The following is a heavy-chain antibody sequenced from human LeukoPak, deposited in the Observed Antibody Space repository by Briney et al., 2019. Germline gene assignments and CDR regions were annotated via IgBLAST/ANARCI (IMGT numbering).Heavy chain of an antibody. J-gene: IGHJ6*02. Sequence: GGSLRLSCAASGFTFSSYAMHWVRQAPGKGLEWVAVISYDGSNKYYADSVKGRFTISRDNSKNTLYLQMDSLRGEDTAVYYCTRDLYDMNAWGQGTTVTVSS. CDR2: ISYDGSNK. CDR1: GFTFSSYA. CDR3: TRDLYDMNA. V-gene: IGHV3-30-3*01.